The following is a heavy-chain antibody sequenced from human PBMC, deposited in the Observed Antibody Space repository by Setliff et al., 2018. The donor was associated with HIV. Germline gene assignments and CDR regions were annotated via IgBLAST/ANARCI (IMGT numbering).Heavy chain of an antibody. CDR1: GGSIRSTSYY. CDR3: AKTIGRYFDIFDN. J-gene: IGHJ4*02. CDR2: IASSCNT. V-gene: IGHV4-39*01. D-gene: IGHD3-9*01. Sequence: PSETLSLTCTVSGGSIRSTSYYWGWLRQPPGTGLEWIGSIASSCNTYYNPSLKSRVTTSVVTPKNQFSLKLNTVTAADAAVYYCAKTIGRYFDIFDNWGQGTLVTVSS.